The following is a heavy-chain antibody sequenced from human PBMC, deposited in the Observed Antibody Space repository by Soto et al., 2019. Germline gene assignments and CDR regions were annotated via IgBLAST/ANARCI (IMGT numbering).Heavy chain of an antibody. J-gene: IGHJ4*02. V-gene: IGHV1-3*04. CDR1: GYTFTSYA. CDR2: IDTGNGNT. D-gene: IGHD3-22*01. Sequence: QVQLVQSGAEVKKPGASVKVSCKASGYTFTSYAMHWVRQAPGQRLEWMGWIDTGNGNTKYSQKFQDRITITGDTSARTAYMELNNLRSGDTAVYYCAKDRAHYDSSGFDWGQGTLVTVSS. CDR3: AKDRAHYDSSGFD.